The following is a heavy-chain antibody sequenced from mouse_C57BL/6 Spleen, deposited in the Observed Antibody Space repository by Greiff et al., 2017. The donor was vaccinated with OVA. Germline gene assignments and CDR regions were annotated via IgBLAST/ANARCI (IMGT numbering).Heavy chain of an antibody. Sequence: EVQVVESGGGLVKPGGSLKLSCAASGFTFSSYAMSWVRQTPEKRLEWVATISDGGSYTYYPDNVKGRFTISRDNAKNNLYLQMSHLKSEDTAMYYCARDDYYGKAMDYWGQGTSVTVSS. CDR2: ISDGGSYT. J-gene: IGHJ4*01. CDR1: GFTFSSYA. D-gene: IGHD1-1*01. CDR3: ARDDYYGKAMDY. V-gene: IGHV5-4*01.